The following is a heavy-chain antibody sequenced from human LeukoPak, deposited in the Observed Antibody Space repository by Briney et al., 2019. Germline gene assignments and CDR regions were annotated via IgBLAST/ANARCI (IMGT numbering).Heavy chain of an antibody. J-gene: IGHJ4*02. Sequence: ASVTVSCKASGYTFTSYYMHWVRQAPGQGLEWMGIINPSGGSTSYAQKFQGRVTMTRDTSTRTVYMELSSLRSEDTVVYYCAREGGGAYDFSDYWGQGTLVTISS. CDR3: AREGGGAYDFSDY. D-gene: IGHD3-3*01. CDR2: INPSGGST. V-gene: IGHV1-46*01. CDR1: GYTFTSYY.